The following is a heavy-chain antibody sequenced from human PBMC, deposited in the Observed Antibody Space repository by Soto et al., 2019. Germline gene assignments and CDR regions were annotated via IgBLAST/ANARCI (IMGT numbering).Heavy chain of an antibody. D-gene: IGHD2-8*01. CDR1: RFTLSSYA. Sequence: PXVSLLLSCAASRFTLSSYAMNWVRQAPGKGLEWVSGISDSGSRTFHADSVKGRFTISRDNSKNTLYLQMNSLRVEDTAVYYCAKDLSAHGLDAFDIWGQGTMVTVSS. CDR2: ISDSGSRT. J-gene: IGHJ3*02. CDR3: AKDLSAHGLDAFDI. V-gene: IGHV3-23*01.